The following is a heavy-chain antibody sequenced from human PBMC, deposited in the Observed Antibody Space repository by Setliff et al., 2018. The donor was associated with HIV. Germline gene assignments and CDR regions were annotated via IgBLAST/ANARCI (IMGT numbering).Heavy chain of an antibody. Sequence: PSETLSLTCTVSGGSISSYYWSWIRQPPGKGLEWIGYIYYSGTTNYNPSLKSRVTISVDTSKNQFSLNLRSVTAADTAVYYCARGSDDRRGYHQRPADYWGQGTLVTVSS. V-gene: IGHV4-59*08. J-gene: IGHJ4*02. CDR2: IYYSGTT. CDR1: GGSISSYY. CDR3: ARGSDDRRGYHQRPADY. D-gene: IGHD3-22*01.